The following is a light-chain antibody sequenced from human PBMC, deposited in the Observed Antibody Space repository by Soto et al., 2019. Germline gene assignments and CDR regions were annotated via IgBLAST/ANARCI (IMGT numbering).Light chain of an antibody. Sequence: QSVLTQPPSASGTPGQRVTISCSGRSSNIGSNYVYWYQQLPGTAPKLLIYANDQRPSGVPDRFSGSKSGTSASLAISGLRSEDEADYYCSSYTSSSTHVVFGGGTKLTVL. V-gene: IGLV1-47*02. CDR1: SSNIGSNY. CDR3: SSYTSSSTHVV. J-gene: IGLJ2*01. CDR2: AND.